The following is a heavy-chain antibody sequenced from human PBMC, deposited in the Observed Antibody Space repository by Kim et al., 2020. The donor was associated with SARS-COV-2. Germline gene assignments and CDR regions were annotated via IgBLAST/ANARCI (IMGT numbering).Heavy chain of an antibody. V-gene: IGHV4-34*01. CDR3: ARARPKGYYYYYMDA. CDR2: INHSGST. CDR1: GGSFSGYY. Sequence: SETLSLTCAVYGGSFSGYYWSWIRLPPGKGLEWIGEINHSGSTNYNPSLKSRVSITVDPPKNQPSLKLSSVTAADTAVFYCARARPKGYYYYYMDAWGKG. J-gene: IGHJ6*03.